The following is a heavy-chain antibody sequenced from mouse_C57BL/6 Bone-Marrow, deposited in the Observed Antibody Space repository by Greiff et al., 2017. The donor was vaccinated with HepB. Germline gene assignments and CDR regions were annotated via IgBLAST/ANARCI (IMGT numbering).Heavy chain of an antibody. CDR2: ISSGSSTI. Sequence: DVKLVESGGGLVKPGGSLKLSCAASGFTFSDYRMHSVRQAPEKGLEWVAYISSGSSTIYYADTVKGRFTISRDNAKNTLFLQMTSLRSEDTAMYYCARSPLLRYRYFDVWGTGTTVTVSS. D-gene: IGHD1-1*01. V-gene: IGHV5-17*01. J-gene: IGHJ1*03. CDR3: ARSPLLRYRYFDV. CDR1: GFTFSDYR.